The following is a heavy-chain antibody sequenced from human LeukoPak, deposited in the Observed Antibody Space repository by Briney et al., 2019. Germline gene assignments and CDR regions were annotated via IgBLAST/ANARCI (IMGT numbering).Heavy chain of an antibody. CDR1: GGSFSGYY. J-gene: IGHJ4*02. V-gene: IGHV4-34*01. CDR2: INHSGST. D-gene: IGHD6-19*01. Sequence: SETLSLTCAVYGGSFSGYYWSWIRQPPGKGLEWIGEINHSGSTNYNPSLKSRVTISVDTSKNQFSLKLSSVTAEDMALYYCAKDMFLRGIAVAGLFDYWGQGTLVTVSS. CDR3: AKDMFLRGIAVAGLFDY.